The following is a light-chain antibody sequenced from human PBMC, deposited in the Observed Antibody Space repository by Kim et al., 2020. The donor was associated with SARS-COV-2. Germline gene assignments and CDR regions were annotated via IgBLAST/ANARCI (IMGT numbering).Light chain of an antibody. J-gene: IGKJ2*01. V-gene: IGKV3-20*01. CDR3: QQYGSSPYT. CDR1: QSVSNMF. Sequence: LSTGERAPLSCRTRQSVSNMFLAWYQQKHGQVPRLLIYGVSSRATGIPDSFSGSGSATDFVLTNSRLEPEDFAMYYCQQYGSSPYTFGQGTKLEI. CDR2: GVS.